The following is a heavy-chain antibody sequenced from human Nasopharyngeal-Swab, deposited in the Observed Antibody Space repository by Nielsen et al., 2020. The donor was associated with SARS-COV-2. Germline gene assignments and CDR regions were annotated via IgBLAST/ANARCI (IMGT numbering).Heavy chain of an antibody. Sequence: SETLSLTCAVYGGSFSDYYWSWIRQPPGKGLEWIGEINHSGSTNYNPSLKSRVTISVDTSKNQFSLKLSSVTAADTAVYYCARGRSSGWFHYYFDYWGQGTLVTVSS. CDR3: ARGRSSGWFHYYFDY. J-gene: IGHJ4*02. D-gene: IGHD6-19*01. CDR2: INHSGST. CDR1: GGSFSDYY. V-gene: IGHV4-34*01.